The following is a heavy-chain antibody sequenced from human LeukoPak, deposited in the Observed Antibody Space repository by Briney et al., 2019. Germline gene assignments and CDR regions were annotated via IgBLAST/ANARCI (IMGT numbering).Heavy chain of an antibody. CDR2: IYSGGST. Sequence: GGSLRLSCAVSGITVSDKYMSWVRQAPGKGLEWVSVIYSGGSTYYADSVKGRFTISRDNSKNTVYLQMNRLRAEDTAVYYCARDGNYDILTGYSEGEDYWGQGTLVTVSS. J-gene: IGHJ4*02. V-gene: IGHV3-66*01. D-gene: IGHD3-9*01. CDR3: ARDGNYDILTGYSEGEDY. CDR1: GITVSDKY.